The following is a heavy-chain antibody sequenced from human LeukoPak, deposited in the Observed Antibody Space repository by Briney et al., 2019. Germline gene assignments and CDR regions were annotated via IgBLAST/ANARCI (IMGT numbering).Heavy chain of an antibody. D-gene: IGHD5-24*01. J-gene: IGHJ4*02. CDR2: IYYSGST. CDR3: ARDSRVPDGYNHYFDY. V-gene: IGHV4-59*01. CDR1: GGSISSYY. Sequence: SETLSLTCTVSGGSISSYYWSWIRQPPGKGLEWIGYIYYSGSTNYNPSLESRVTISVDTSKNQFSLKLSSVTAADTAVYYCARDSRVPDGYNHYFDYWGQGTLVTVSS.